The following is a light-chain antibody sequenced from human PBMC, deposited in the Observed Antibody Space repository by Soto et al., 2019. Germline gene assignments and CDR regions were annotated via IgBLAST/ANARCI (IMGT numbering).Light chain of an antibody. V-gene: IGLV2-14*01. Sequence: QSALPQPASVSGSPGQSITISCTGTSSDVGGYNYVSWYQRHPGKAPKLMIYEVSNRPSGVSNRFSGSKSGNTASLTISGLQAEDEADYYCSSYTSSSTYVFATGTKVTVL. CDR2: EVS. J-gene: IGLJ1*01. CDR1: SSDVGGYNY. CDR3: SSYTSSSTYV.